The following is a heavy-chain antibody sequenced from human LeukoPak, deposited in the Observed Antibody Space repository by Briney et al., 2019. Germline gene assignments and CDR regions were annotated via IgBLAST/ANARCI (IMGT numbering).Heavy chain of an antibody. CDR1: GFNFDNFA. CDR3: ASQIVVPAATDY. D-gene: IGHD2-2*01. V-gene: IGHV3-30*04. CDR2: ISHDGRTK. J-gene: IGHJ4*02. Sequence: GGSLRLSCVVSGFNFDNFAMHWVRQPLGKGLEWVAVISHDGRTKYYADSMKGRITISRDNSKNTLYLQMNSLRAEDTAVYYCASQIVVPAATDYWGQGTLVTVSS.